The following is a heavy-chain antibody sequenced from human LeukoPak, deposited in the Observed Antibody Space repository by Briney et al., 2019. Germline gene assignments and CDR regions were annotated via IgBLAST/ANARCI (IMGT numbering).Heavy chain of an antibody. CDR3: ARVTYYYDSSGYPNFDY. J-gene: IGHJ4*02. V-gene: IGHV1-2*02. Sequence: ASVKVSCKASGYTFTGYYMHLVRQAPGQGLEWMGWINPNSGGTNYAQKFQGRVTMTRDTSISTAYMELSRLRSDDTAVYYCARVTYYYDSSGYPNFDYWGQGTLVTVSS. CDR2: INPNSGGT. CDR1: GYTFTGYY. D-gene: IGHD3-22*01.